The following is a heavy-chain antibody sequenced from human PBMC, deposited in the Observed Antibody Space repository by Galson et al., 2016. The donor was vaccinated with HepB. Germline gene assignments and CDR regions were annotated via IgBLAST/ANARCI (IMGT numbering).Heavy chain of an antibody. CDR1: GFSLSTTAVG. CDR3: AHTSGWCMDV. Sequence: PALVKPTQTLTLTCTFSGFSLSTTAVGVGWIRQPPGKALEWLALIYWNNDNHYSPSLKSRLTITKDTSKNQVILTMTNMDPEDTGIYYCAHTSGWCMDVWGQGITVTVSS. J-gene: IGHJ6*02. D-gene: IGHD6-19*01. CDR2: IYWNNDN. V-gene: IGHV2-5*01.